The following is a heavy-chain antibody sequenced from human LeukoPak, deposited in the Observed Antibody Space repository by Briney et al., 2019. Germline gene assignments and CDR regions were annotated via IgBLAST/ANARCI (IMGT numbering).Heavy chain of an antibody. CDR1: GGSISSSSYY. D-gene: IGHD1-26*01. J-gene: IGHJ4*02. CDR2: IYYSGST. Sequence: SSETLSLTCTVSGGSISSSSYYWGWIRQPPGKGLAWIGSIYYSGSTYYNPSLKSRVTISVDTSKNQFSLKLSSVTAADTAVYYCARHGSIVSYFDYWGQGTLVTVSS. CDR3: ARHGSIVSYFDY. V-gene: IGHV4-39*01.